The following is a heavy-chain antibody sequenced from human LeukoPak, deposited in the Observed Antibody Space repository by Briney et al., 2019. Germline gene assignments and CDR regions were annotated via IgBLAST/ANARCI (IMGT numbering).Heavy chain of an antibody. CDR3: ARSAYGDHFDY. CDR2: IYYSGST. D-gene: IGHD4-17*01. J-gene: IGHJ4*02. CDR1: GCSISTYY. V-gene: IGHV4-59*07. Sequence: SDTLSLTCTVSGCSISTYYWSWIRQPPGKGLEWIGYIYYSGSTNYNPSLRTRVTISIDTSKNQFSLNLSSVTAADTAMYYCARSAYGDHFDYWGQGTLVTVSS.